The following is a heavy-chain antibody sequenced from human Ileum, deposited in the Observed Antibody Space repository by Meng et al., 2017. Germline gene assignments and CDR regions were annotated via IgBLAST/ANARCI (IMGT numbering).Heavy chain of an antibody. CDR2: IYYSGTI. CDR1: GVSISRGFYH. D-gene: IGHD3-10*01. Sequence: HALVPGVVRPSHTRVLTGTASGVSISRGFYHWNWIRQHPGKGLEWIGSIYYSGTIYYNPSLKSRVTISLDTSKNQFSLNLSSVTAADTAVYYCARDRFSSGSSNWFDPWGQGTLVTVSS. J-gene: IGHJ5*02. CDR3: ARDRFSSGSSNWFDP. V-gene: IGHV4-31*03.